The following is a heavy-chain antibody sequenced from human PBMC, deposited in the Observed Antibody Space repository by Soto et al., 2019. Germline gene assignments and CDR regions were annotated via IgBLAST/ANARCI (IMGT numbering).Heavy chain of an antibody. Sequence: QVQLQESGPGLVRPSGTLSLTCAVSGGSISSNHWWSWVRQPPGKGLEWIGEVYHSGTTNHTPSPKNRVTISIDKSKNQFSLRLNSVTAAVTDVYYCARGGISYSSGRDNWFDPWGQGTLVTVSS. D-gene: IGHD6-19*01. CDR1: GGSISSNHW. J-gene: IGHJ5*02. CDR2: VYHSGTT. V-gene: IGHV4-4*02. CDR3: ARGGISYSSGRDNWFDP.